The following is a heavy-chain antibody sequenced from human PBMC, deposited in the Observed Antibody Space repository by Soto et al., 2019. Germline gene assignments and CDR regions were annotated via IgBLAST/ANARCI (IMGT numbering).Heavy chain of an antibody. CDR1: GFTFSSYS. CDR2: ISSSSSYI. J-gene: IGHJ4*02. CDR3: AREYSPVVEYQLLPSFDY. Sequence: PGGSLRLSCAASGFTFSSYSMNWVRQAPGKGLEWVSSISSSSSYIYYADSVKGRFTISRDNAKNSLYLQMNSLRAEDTAVYYCAREYSPVVEYQLLPSFDYWGQGTLVTVSS. V-gene: IGHV3-21*01. D-gene: IGHD2-2*01.